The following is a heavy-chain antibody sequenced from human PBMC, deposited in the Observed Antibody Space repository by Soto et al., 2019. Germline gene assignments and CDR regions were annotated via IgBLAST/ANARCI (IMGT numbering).Heavy chain of an antibody. J-gene: IGHJ6*03. CDR2: INHSGSI. Sequence: SETLSLTCTVSGGSISPYYWGWIRQPPGKGLEWIGYINHSGSINYKPSLKSRVTMSVDTSKNQFSLTLNSVTAADTATYYCARGGISHWAYFYYMDVWDRGTTVTVSS. V-gene: IGHV4-34*01. CDR1: GGSISPYY. CDR3: ARGGISHWAYFYYMDV. D-gene: IGHD2-21*01.